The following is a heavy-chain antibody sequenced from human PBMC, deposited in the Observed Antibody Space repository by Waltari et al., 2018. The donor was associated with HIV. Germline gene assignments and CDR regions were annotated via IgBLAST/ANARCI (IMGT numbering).Heavy chain of an antibody. CDR2: MNPNSGNT. V-gene: IGHV1-8*01. CDR3: ARGRYCSGGSCYDY. CDR1: GYTFPSYD. Sequence: QVQLVQSGAEVKKPGASVKAPCKASGYTFPSYDIHWVRPATGQGREWMGWMNPNSGNTGYAQKFQGRVTMTRNTSISTAYMELSSLRSEDTAVYYCARGRYCSGGSCYDYWGQGTLVTVSS. J-gene: IGHJ4*02. D-gene: IGHD2-15*01.